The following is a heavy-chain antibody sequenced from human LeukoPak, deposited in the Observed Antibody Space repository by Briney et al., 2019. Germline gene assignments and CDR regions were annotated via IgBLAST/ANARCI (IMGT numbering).Heavy chain of an antibody. V-gene: IGHV4-59*12. Sequence: SETLSLTCTVSGGSISSYYWSWIRQPPGKGLEWIGSIYYSGSTYYNPSLKSRVTISVDTSKNQFSLKLSSVTAADTAVYYCARDRHDILTGYHDYWGQGTLVTVSS. CDR2: IYYSGST. J-gene: IGHJ4*02. CDR1: GGSISSYY. D-gene: IGHD3-9*01. CDR3: ARDRHDILTGYHDY.